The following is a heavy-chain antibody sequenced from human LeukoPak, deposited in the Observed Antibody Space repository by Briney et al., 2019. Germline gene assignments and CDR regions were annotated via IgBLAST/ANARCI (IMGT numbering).Heavy chain of an antibody. V-gene: IGHV3-7*04. J-gene: IGHJ4*02. CDR2: IQQDGSEK. CDR1: GFTFSSYW. Sequence: GGSLRLSCAASGFTFSSYWMTWVRQAPGEGLEWVADIQQDGSEKYYVDSVKGRFTVSRDNAKNSLYLQMNSLRAEDTAVYYCAGGRRAAYWGQGTLVTVSS. CDR3: AGGRRAAY.